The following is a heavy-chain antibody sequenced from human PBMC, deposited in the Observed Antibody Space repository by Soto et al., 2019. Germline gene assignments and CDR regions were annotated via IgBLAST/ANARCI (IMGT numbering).Heavy chain of an antibody. V-gene: IGHV3-30*18. J-gene: IGHJ3*02. CDR2: ISYDGSNK. Sequence: HAPGKGLEWVAVISYDGSNKYYADSVKGRFTISRDNSKNTLYLQMNSLRAEDTAVYYCAKASTVEEGGAFDIWGQGTMVTVSS. CDR3: AKASTVEEGGAFDI. D-gene: IGHD4-17*01.